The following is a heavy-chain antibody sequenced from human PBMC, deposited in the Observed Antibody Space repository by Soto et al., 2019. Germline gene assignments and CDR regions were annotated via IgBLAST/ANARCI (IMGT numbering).Heavy chain of an antibody. D-gene: IGHD2-21*02. CDR2: IIPIFGTA. CDR3: ARVAAYCGGDCYSYLAYDAFDI. Sequence: SVKVSCKASGGTFSIYAISCVLQSPLQWLDWMGGIIPIFGTANYAQKFQGRVTITADESTSTAYMELSSLRSEDTAVYYCARVAAYCGGDCYSYLAYDAFDIWGQGTMVTVS. CDR1: GGTFSIYA. J-gene: IGHJ3*02. V-gene: IGHV1-69*13.